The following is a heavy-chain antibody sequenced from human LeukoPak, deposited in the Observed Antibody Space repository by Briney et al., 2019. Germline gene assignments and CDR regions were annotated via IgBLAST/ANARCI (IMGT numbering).Heavy chain of an antibody. CDR1: GYTFTSYA. V-gene: IGHV1-69*04. CDR2: IIPILGIA. J-gene: IGHJ4*02. Sequence: ASVKVSCKASGYTFTSYAISWVRQAPGQGLEWMGRIIPILGIANYAQKFQGRVTITADKSTSTAYMELSSLRSEDTAVYYCASNLRAPDTAMVAFDYWGQGTLVTVSS. D-gene: IGHD5-18*01. CDR3: ASNLRAPDTAMVAFDY.